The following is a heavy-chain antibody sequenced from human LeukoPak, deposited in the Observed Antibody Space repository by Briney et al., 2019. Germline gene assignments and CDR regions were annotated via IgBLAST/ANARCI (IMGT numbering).Heavy chain of an antibody. J-gene: IGHJ3*02. CDR3: ARDTEVVDAFDI. Sequence: PGGSLRLSCAASGFKFDDYGMSWVRQAPGKGLEWVSSISSSSSYIYYADSVKGRFTISRDNAKNSLYLQMNSLRAEDTAVYYCARDTEVVDAFDIWGQGTMVTVSS. V-gene: IGHV3-21*01. CDR1: GFKFDDYG. D-gene: IGHD2-21*01. CDR2: ISSSSSYI.